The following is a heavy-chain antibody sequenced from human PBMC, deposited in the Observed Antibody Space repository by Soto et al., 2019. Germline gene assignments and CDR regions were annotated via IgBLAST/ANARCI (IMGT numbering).Heavy chain of an antibody. D-gene: IGHD6-13*01. Sequence: QVQLVQSGAEVKKPGASVKVSCQASGGTFSSYAISWVRQAPGQGHEWMGGIIPIFGTASYAQKFQGRVTITADESTSRAYMELSSLRSEDTAVYYCAHEGMAAAGNWFDPWGQGTLVTVSS. CDR1: GGTFSSYA. J-gene: IGHJ5*02. CDR2: IIPIFGTA. V-gene: IGHV1-69*01. CDR3: AHEGMAAAGNWFDP.